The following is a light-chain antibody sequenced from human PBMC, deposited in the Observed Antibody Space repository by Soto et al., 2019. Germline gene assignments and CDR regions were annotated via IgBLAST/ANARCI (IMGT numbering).Light chain of an antibody. V-gene: IGLV2-14*01. CDR3: SSYTSSSTPFV. J-gene: IGLJ3*02. CDR1: SSDVGGYNY. CDR2: DVT. Sequence: QSALTQPASVSGAPGQSITISCTGTSSDVGGYNYVSWYQQHPGKAPKLMIYDVTNRPSGVANRFSGSKSGNTASLTISGLHADDEADYYCSSYTSSSTPFVFGGGTKLTVL.